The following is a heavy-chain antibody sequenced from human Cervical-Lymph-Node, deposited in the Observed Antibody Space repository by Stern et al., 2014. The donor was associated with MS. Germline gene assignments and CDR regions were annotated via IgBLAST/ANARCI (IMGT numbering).Heavy chain of an antibody. CDR3: GKQVRE. Sequence: QVQLGQSGPGLVKPSETLSLTCTVSGGSVSSDAYYWSWIRQSPGKGLEWIGYIYHSGSSSYNPSLKSRVTMSVDTSKNQFSLRLTSVTAADTAVYYCGKQVREWGRGTLVTVSS. V-gene: IGHV4-61*08. CDR2: IYHSGSS. CDR1: GGSVSSDAYY. J-gene: IGHJ4*02.